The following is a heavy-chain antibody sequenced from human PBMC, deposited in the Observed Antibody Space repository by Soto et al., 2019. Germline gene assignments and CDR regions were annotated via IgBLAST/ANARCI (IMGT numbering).Heavy chain of an antibody. CDR3: ARARFAVKWLLVVVRGGMDD. V-gene: IGHV4-34*01. J-gene: IGHJ6*02. CDR1: GGSFSGYY. Sequence: PSETLSLTCAVYGGSFSGYYWSWIRQPPGKGLGWIGEINHSGSTNYNPSLKSRVTISVATSKNQFSLKLSSVTAADTAVYYYARARFAVKWLLVVVRGGMDDWGQGTTVTVSS. D-gene: IGHD3-22*01. CDR2: INHSGST.